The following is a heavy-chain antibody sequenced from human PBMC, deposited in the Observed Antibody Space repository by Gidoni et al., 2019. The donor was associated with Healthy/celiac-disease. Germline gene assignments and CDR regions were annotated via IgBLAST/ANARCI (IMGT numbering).Heavy chain of an antibody. D-gene: IGHD5-12*01. J-gene: IGHJ4*02. Sequence: QGQLVQSGAGVKKPGSSVKVSCKASGGTFSSYAIRWVRQAPGQGLEWTGGIIPIFGTANYAQKFQGRVTITADESTSTAYMELSSLRSEDTAVYYCARVESGYDFGPDYWGQGTLVTVSS. CDR3: ARVESGYDFGPDY. CDR1: GGTFSSYA. V-gene: IGHV1-69*01. CDR2: IIPIFGTA.